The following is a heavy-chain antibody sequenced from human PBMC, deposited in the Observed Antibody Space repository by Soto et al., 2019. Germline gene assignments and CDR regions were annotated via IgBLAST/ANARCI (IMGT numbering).Heavy chain of an antibody. J-gene: IGHJ6*03. CDR1: GYTFTSYD. D-gene: IGHD3-10*01. Sequence: ASVKVSCKASGYTFTSYDINWVRQATGQGLEWMGWMNPNSGNTGYAQKFQGRVTMTRNTSISTAYMELSSLRSEDTAVYYCARRSGGYYYYCMDVWGKGTTVTVSS. CDR2: MNPNSGNT. V-gene: IGHV1-8*01. CDR3: ARRSGGYYYYCMDV.